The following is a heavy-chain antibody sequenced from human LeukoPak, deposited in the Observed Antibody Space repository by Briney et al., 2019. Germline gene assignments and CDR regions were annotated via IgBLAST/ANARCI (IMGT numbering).Heavy chain of an antibody. CDR2: INDSGST. CDR1: GGSISSSSYF. CDR3: GRPRKPYSGSADFDY. J-gene: IGHJ4*02. Sequence: SETLSLTCSVSGGSISSSSYFWGWIRQPPGKGLEWIGSINDSGSTYCNPSLKSRVTISVDSSKNQFSLKLSSVTAADTAVYYCGRPRKPYSGSADFDYWSQGTLVTVSS. V-gene: IGHV4-39*01. D-gene: IGHD1-26*01.